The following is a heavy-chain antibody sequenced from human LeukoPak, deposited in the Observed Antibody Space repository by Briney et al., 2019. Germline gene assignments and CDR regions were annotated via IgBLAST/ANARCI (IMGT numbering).Heavy chain of an antibody. J-gene: IGHJ3*02. Sequence: ASVKVSCKASGYTFTGYYMHWVRQAPGQGLEWMGWINPNSGGTNYAQKFQGRVTMTRDMSASTAYMELSRLRPDDTAVYYCASPSGSSWWYVFNIWGQGTMVTVSS. D-gene: IGHD2-15*01. CDR3: ASPSGSSWWYVFNI. CDR2: INPNSGGT. V-gene: IGHV1-2*02. CDR1: GYTFTGYY.